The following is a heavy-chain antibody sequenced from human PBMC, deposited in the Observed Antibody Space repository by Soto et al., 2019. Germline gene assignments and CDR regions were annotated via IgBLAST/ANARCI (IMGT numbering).Heavy chain of an antibody. Sequence: QLQLQESGSGLVKPSQTLSLTCAVSGGSISSGTYSWSWIRQSPGKGLEWIGHIYHSGSTQYNPSLKSRVTVSIDRSKNQFSLKLSSVSAADTAIYYCASILVTTVTDEYFHQWGQGTVVTVSS. CDR2: IYHSGST. CDR3: ASILVTTVTDEYFHQ. CDR1: GGSISSGTYS. J-gene: IGHJ1*01. V-gene: IGHV4-30-2*06. D-gene: IGHD4-17*01.